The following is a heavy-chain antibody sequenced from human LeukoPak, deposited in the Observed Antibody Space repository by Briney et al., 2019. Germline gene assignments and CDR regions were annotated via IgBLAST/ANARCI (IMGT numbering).Heavy chain of an antibody. CDR2: MTSSSTI. CDR3: ARPHTIFWEFDAFDI. D-gene: IGHD3-9*01. Sequence: PGASLRLSCAASGFTFSSYSMNWVRQAPGKGLEWVATMTSSSTIYYADSVKGRFTISRDNAKNSLYLQMNSLRDEDTAVYSCARPHTIFWEFDAFDIWGRGTKVTVSS. CDR1: GFTFSSYS. V-gene: IGHV3-69-1*01. J-gene: IGHJ3*02.